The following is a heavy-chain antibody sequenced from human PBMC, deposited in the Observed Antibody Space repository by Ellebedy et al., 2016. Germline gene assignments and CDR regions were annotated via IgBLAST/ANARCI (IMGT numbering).Heavy chain of an antibody. CDR3: ANFGYCSTTSCSDNYHYYFMDF. CDR1: GFTFRSYD. J-gene: IGHJ6*03. Sequence: GESLKISXVASGFTFRSYDLHWVRQAPGKGLDWMAIISYDGSHKYYADSVEGRFTISRDNSKNTLYLQMNSLRAEDTAVYFCANFGYCSTTSCSDNYHYYFMDFWGKGTTVTVSS. V-gene: IGHV3-30*18. D-gene: IGHD2-2*03. CDR2: ISYDGSHK.